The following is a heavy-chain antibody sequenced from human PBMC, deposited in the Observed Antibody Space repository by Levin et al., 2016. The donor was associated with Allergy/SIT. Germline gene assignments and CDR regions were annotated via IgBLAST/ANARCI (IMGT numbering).Heavy chain of an antibody. D-gene: IGHD3-22*01. CDR1: GFTFSDYY. V-gene: IGHV3-11*05. Sequence: GGSLRLSCAASGFTFSDYYMSWIRQAPGKGLEWVSYISSSSSYTNYADSVKGRFTISRDNAKNSLYLQMNSLRAEDTAVYYCAREACYYDSSGPCVIDYWGQGTLVTVSS. CDR3: AREACYYDSSGPCVIDY. J-gene: IGHJ4*02. CDR2: ISSSSSYT.